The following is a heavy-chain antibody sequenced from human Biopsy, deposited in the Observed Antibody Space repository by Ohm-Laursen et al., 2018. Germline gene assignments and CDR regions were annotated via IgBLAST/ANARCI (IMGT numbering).Heavy chain of an antibody. V-gene: IGHV1-8*01. CDR2: MIPSSGKT. Sequence: ASVKVSCKASGYSFSTYDVNWVRQARGQGLEWMGWMIPSSGKTGYAQRFQGRVTLTMNTSISTAYMELSGLRSEDTAVYFCARGYSRRVSIFEASIYWFDTWGQGTLVTVST. J-gene: IGHJ5*02. D-gene: IGHD6-6*01. CDR1: GYSFSTYD. CDR3: ARGYSRRVSIFEASIYWFDT.